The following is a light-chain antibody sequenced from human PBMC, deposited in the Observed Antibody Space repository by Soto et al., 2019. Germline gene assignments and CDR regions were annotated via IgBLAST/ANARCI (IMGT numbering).Light chain of an antibody. J-gene: IGLJ2*01. CDR1: SSDVGGSGL. CDR2: EGF. Sequence: QSALTQPPSASGSPGQSVTISCTGTSSDVGGSGLVSWYQFHPGKAPKLLIFEGFKRPSGVSNRFSGSKSGSTASLTISGLQAEDEADYYCCSYAGRSTWDVVFGGGTQLTVL. CDR3: CSYAGRSTWDVV. V-gene: IGLV2-23*01.